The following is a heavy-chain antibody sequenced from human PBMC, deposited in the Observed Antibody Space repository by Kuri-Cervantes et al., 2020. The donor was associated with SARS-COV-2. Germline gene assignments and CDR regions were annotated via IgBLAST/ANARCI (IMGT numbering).Heavy chain of an antibody. D-gene: IGHD6-19*01. CDR2: INHSGST. CDR1: GGSFSGYY. J-gene: IGHJ4*02. Sequence: GSLRLSCAVYGGSFSGYYWSWIRQPPGKGLEWIGEINHSGSTNYNPSLKSRVTISVDTSKNQFSLKLSSVTAADTAVYYCARRSSSGWYDYWGQGTLVTASS. CDR3: ARRSSSGWYDY. V-gene: IGHV4-34*01.